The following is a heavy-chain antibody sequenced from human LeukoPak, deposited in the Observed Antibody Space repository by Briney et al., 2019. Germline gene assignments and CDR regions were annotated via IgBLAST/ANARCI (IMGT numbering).Heavy chain of an antibody. CDR1: GYTFTSNY. D-gene: IGHD3-10*01. CDR2: IYPRDGST. V-gene: IGHV1-46*01. J-gene: IGHJ4*02. Sequence: GASVKVSCKASGYTFTSNYIHWVRQAPGQGLEWMGMIYPRDGSTSYAQKFQGRVTMTRDTSTSTVYMELSSLRSEDTAVYYCARGPRNYGSGSYYGYWGQGTLVTVSS. CDR3: ARGPRNYGSGSYYGY.